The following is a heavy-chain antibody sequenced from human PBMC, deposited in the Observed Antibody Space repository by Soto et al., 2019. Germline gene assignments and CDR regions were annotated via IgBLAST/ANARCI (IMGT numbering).Heavy chain of an antibody. CDR3: ARDLGYNYGHPFDY. D-gene: IGHD5-18*01. J-gene: IGHJ4*02. CDR1: GFTFSSYT. CDR2: IWFDGSNK. Sequence: QVQLVESGGGVVQPGRSLRLSCAASGFTFSSYTIHWVRQAPGKRLEWLALIWFDGSNKYYADSVKGRFTISRDNAKNTLYLQMNSLRAEDTAVYYCARDLGYNYGHPFDYWGQGTLVTVSS. V-gene: IGHV3-33*01.